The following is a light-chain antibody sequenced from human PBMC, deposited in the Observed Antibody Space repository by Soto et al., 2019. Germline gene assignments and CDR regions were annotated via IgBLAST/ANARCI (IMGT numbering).Light chain of an antibody. J-gene: IGLJ1*01. CDR3: QSYDRSLSGSRV. V-gene: IGLV1-40*01. CDR1: SSNIGAGYD. CDR2: DNS. Sequence: QSALTQPPSVSGAPGQRVTISCTGSSSNIGAGYDVHWYQQLPGTATKLLIYDNSNRPSGVPDRFSGSKSGTSASLAITGLQAEDEADYYCQSYDRSLSGSRVFGTGTKVTVL.